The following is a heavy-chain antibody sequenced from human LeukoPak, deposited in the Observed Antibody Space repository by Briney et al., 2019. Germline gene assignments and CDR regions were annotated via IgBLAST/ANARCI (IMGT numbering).Heavy chain of an antibody. CDR3: ARDQGDYFDY. J-gene: IGHJ4*02. V-gene: IGHV1-18*01. CDR2: ISAYNGNT. CDR1: GYTFNSDD. Sequence: ASVKVSCKASGYTFNSDDISWVRQAPGQGLEWMGWISAYNGNTNYAQKLQGRVTMTTDTSTSTAYMELRSLRSDDTAVYYCARDQGDYFDYWGQGTLVTVSS.